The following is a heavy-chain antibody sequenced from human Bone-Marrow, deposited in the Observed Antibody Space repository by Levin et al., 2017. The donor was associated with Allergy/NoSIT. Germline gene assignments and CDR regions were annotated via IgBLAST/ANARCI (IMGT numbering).Heavy chain of an antibody. CDR3: ARVGSRTAGGGWFDP. J-gene: IGHJ5*02. Sequence: GESLKISCKASGYTFTSYYMHWVRQAPGQGLEWMGIINPSGGSTSYAQKFQGRVTMTRDTSTSTVYMELSSLRSEDTAVYYCARVGSRTAGGGWFDPWGQGTLVTVSS. CDR1: GYTFTSYY. D-gene: IGHD2-21*02. V-gene: IGHV1-46*01. CDR2: INPSGGST.